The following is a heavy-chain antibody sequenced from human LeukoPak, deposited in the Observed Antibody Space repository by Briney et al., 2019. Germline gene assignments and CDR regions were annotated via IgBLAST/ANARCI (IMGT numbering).Heavy chain of an antibody. D-gene: IGHD3-22*01. Sequence: GGSLRLSCAASGFTFSDYYMSWIRQAPGKGLEWVSYISSSGSTIYYADSVKGRFTISRDNARNSLYLQMNSLRAEDTAVYYCARSSGDYCDSSGYYDYDYWGQGTLVTVSS. CDR2: ISSSGSTI. CDR3: ARSSGDYCDSSGYYDYDY. V-gene: IGHV3-11*01. J-gene: IGHJ4*02. CDR1: GFTFSDYY.